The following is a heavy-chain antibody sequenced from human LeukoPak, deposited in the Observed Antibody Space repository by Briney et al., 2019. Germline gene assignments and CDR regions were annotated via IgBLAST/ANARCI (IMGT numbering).Heavy chain of an antibody. D-gene: IGHD3-9*01. J-gene: IGHJ6*03. CDR2: VYYSGST. CDR3: ARLGYLTGIYYYYYMDV. V-gene: IGHV4-39*01. CDR1: GGSISSSSYY. Sequence: PSETLSLTCTVSGGSISSSSYYWGWIRQPPGKGLEWIGSVYYSGSTYYNPSLKSRVTISVDTSKNQFSLKLSSVTAADTAVYYCARLGYLTGIYYYYYMDVWGKGTTVTISS.